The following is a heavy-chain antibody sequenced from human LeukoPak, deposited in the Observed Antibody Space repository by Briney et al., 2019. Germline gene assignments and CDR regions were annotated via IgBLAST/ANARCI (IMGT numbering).Heavy chain of an antibody. CDR1: GYTFTDYY. D-gene: IGHD2-21*02. CDR2: INSNSGGT. CDR3: ARAQPGGDLTKGDY. V-gene: IGHV1-2*02. J-gene: IGHJ4*02. Sequence: VASVKVSCKASGYTFTDYYMHWVRQAPGQGLEWMGWINSNSGGTNYAQKFQGRVTMTGDTSISTAYMELSRLRSDDTAVYYCARAQPGGDLTKGDYWGQGTLVTVSS.